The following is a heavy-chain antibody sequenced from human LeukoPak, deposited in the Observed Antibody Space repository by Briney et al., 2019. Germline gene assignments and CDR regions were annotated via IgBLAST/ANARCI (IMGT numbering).Heavy chain of an antibody. CDR3: ARAPTLHITGTLEFDY. Sequence: SVKVSCKASGYTFTSYGISWVRQAPGQGLEWMGRIIPIFGTANYAQKFQGRVTITTDESTSTAYMELSSLRSEDTAVYYCARAPTLHITGTLEFDYWGQGTLVTVSS. CDR1: GYTFTSYG. V-gene: IGHV1-69*05. CDR2: IIPIFGTA. J-gene: IGHJ4*02. D-gene: IGHD1-20*01.